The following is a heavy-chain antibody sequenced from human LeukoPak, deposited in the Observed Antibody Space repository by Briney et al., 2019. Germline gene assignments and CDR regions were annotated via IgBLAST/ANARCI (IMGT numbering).Heavy chain of an antibody. CDR1: GYTFTSYG. CDR2: ISAYNGNT. D-gene: IGHD4-11*01. J-gene: IGHJ5*02. Sequence: ASVKVSCKASGYTFTSYGISWVRQAPGQGLEWMGWISAYNGNTNYAQKLQGRVTMTTDTSTSTAYMELRSLRSDDTAVYYCARDLWDDYSNYGPTNWFDPWGQGTLVTVSS. CDR3: ARDLWDDYSNYGPTNWFDP. V-gene: IGHV1-18*01.